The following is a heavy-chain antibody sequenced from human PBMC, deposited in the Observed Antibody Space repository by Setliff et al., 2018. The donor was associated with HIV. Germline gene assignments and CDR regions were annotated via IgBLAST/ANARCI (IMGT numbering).Heavy chain of an antibody. V-gene: IGHV1-2*02. J-gene: IGHJ4*02. D-gene: IGHD3-16*01. CDR1: GYRFTNFS. Sequence: ASVKVSCKSSGYRFTNFSLYWVRQAPGQGLEWMGWINPEIGGTNYAQKCQGRVAMNTDTSISTVYMELSRLTDDDTSIYYCSRDFDLPGLRLVRYSLQSRASIDFWCQGTPVTVSS. CDR2: INPEIGGT. CDR3: SRDFDLPGLRLVRYSLQSRASIDF.